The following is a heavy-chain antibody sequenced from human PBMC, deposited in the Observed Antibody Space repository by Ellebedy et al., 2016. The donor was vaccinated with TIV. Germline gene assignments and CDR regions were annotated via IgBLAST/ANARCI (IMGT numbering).Heavy chain of an antibody. CDR3: AREDVRLITVDQFCYYMDV. Sequence: SETLSLTCTVSGGSITNHYWSWIRQAPGKGLEWIGYIYNAGGTNYSPSLRSRATISADTSKNQFSLRLRSVTAADTALYFCAREDVRLITVDQFCYYMDVWGTGTTVTVSS. D-gene: IGHD6-25*01. V-gene: IGHV4-59*11. CDR2: IYNAGGT. CDR1: GGSITNHY. J-gene: IGHJ6*03.